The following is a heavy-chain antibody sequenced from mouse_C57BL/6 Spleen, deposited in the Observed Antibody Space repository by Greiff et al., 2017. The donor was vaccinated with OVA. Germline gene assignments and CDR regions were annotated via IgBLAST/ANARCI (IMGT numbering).Heavy chain of an antibody. Sequence: VQLQQSGAELVRPGASVTLSCKASGYTFTDYEMHWVKQTPVHGLEWIGAIDPETGGTAYNQKFKGKAILTADKSSSTAYMELRSLTSEDSAVYYCTRRDCGSSYFDYWGQGTTLTVSS. CDR3: TRRDCGSSYFDY. D-gene: IGHD1-1*01. CDR1: GYTFTDYE. CDR2: IDPETGGT. J-gene: IGHJ2*01. V-gene: IGHV1-15*01.